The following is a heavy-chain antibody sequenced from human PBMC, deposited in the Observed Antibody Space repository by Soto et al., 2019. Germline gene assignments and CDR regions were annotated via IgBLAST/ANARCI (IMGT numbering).Heavy chain of an antibody. CDR3: ARDLWDDSSRVWRTYQAY. Sequence: PGGSLRLSCAASGFTVSSNYMSWVRQAPGKGLEWVSVIYSGGSTYYADSVKGRFTISRDNSKNTLYLQMNSLRAEDTAVYYCARDLWDDSSRVWRTYQAYWGQGTLVTVSS. V-gene: IGHV3-66*01. CDR2: IYSGGST. D-gene: IGHD3-16*02. J-gene: IGHJ4*02. CDR1: GFTVSSNY.